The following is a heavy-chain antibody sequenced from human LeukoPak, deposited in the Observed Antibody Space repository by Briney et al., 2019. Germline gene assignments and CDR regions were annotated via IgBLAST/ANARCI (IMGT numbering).Heavy chain of an antibody. D-gene: IGHD6-19*01. J-gene: IGHJ4*02. Sequence: GASVKVSCKVSGYTLTELSMHWVRQAPGKGLEWMGGFDPEDGETIYAQKFQGRVTMTRDTSISTAYMELSRLRSDDTAVYYCARDQGSGWYYFDYWGQGTLVTVSS. CDR2: FDPEDGET. V-gene: IGHV1-24*01. CDR3: ARDQGSGWYYFDY. CDR1: GYTLTELS.